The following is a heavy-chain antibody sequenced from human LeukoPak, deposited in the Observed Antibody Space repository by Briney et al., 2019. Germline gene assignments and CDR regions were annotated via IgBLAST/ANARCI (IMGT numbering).Heavy chain of an antibody. CDR2: INSDGIST. Sequence: GGSLRLSCAASGFTFSSYWMHWVRQAPGKGLVWVSRINSDGISTSYADSVKGRFTISRDNAKNTLYLQMNSLRAEDTAVYYCARYDYYDSSGYKIAEYFQHWGQGTLVTVSS. J-gene: IGHJ1*01. D-gene: IGHD3-22*01. CDR3: ARYDYYDSSGYKIAEYFQH. CDR1: GFTFSSYW. V-gene: IGHV3-74*01.